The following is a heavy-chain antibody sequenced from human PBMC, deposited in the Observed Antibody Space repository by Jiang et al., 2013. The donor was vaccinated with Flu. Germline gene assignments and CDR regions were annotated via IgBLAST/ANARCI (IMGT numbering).Heavy chain of an antibody. V-gene: IGHV1-69*04. J-gene: IGHJ4*02. Sequence: CGAEVKKPGSSVKVSCKASGGTFSSYAISWVRQAPGQGLEWMGGIIPILGIANYAQKFQGRVTITADKSTSTAYMELSSLRSEDTAVYYCAKDLGSYYDFDYWGQGTLVTVSS. CDR2: IIPILGIA. CDR3: AKDLGSYYDFDY. D-gene: IGHD1-26*01. CDR1: GGTFSSYA.